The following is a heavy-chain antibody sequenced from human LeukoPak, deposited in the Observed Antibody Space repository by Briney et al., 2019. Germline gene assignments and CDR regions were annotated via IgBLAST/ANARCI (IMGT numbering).Heavy chain of an antibody. J-gene: IGHJ6*02. CDR3: ARVQEWQLVRGLYYYYGMDV. V-gene: IGHV3-33*01. CDR2: IWYDGSNK. D-gene: IGHD6-6*01. Sequence: GGSLRLSCAASGFTFSSYGMHWVRQAPGKGLEWVAVIWYDGSNKYYADSVKGRFTISRDNSKNTLYLQMNSLRAEDTAVYYCARVQEWQLVRGLYYYYGMDVWGQGTTVTVSS. CDR1: GFTFSSYG.